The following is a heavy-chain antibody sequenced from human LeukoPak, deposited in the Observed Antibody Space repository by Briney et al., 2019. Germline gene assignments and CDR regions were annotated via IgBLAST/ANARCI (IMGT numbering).Heavy chain of an antibody. CDR1: GYTFTSYD. J-gene: IGHJ4*02. CDR2: MNPNSGNT. Sequence: EASVKVSCKASGYTFTSYDINWVRQATGQGLEWMGWMNPNSGNTGYAQKFQGRVTITRNTSISTAYTELSSLRSEDTAVYYCARVTPLYSSGLFDYWGQGTLVTVSS. CDR3: ARVTPLYSSGLFDY. V-gene: IGHV1-8*03. D-gene: IGHD6-19*01.